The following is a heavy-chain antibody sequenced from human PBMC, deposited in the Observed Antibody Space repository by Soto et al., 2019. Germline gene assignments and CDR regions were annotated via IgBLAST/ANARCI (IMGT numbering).Heavy chain of an antibody. CDR2: IKQDGSEK. CDR3: ARAKRGYSYYKYFDY. J-gene: IGHJ4*02. D-gene: IGHD5-18*01. V-gene: IGHV3-7*05. CDR1: GFTFSSYW. Sequence: EVQLVESGGGLVQPGGSLRLSCAASGFTFSSYWMSWVRQAPGKGLEWVANIKQDGSEKYYVDSVKGRFTISRDNAKNSLYLQMNSLRAEDTAVYYCARAKRGYSYYKYFDYWGQGTLVTVSS.